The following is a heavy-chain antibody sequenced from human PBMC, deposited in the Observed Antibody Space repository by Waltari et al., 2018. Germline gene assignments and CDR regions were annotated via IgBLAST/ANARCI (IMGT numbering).Heavy chain of an antibody. J-gene: IGHJ4*02. CDR1: GGSFSGYY. Sequence: QVQLQQWGAGLLKPSETLSLTCAVYGGSFSGYYWSWIRQPPGKGLEWIGEINHSGSTNYNPSLKSRVTISVDPSKNQFSLKLSSVTAADTAVYYCARGNPYYYDSSGYYYWGQGTLVTVSS. CDR2: INHSGST. V-gene: IGHV4-34*01. D-gene: IGHD3-22*01. CDR3: ARGNPYYYDSSGYYY.